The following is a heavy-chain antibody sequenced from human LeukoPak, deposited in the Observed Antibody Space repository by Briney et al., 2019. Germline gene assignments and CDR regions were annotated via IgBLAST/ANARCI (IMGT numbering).Heavy chain of an antibody. D-gene: IGHD2/OR15-2a*01. V-gene: IGHV3-21*06. CDR3: ARDRDTGEYYQYVMDV. CDR2: XSGSTNFI. CDR1: XXAXT. Sequence: XXAXTMNWXRQAPGKGXEWVSXXSGSTNFINYAGSVKGRFTISRDNAKNSLYLHMNSLRAEDRAVYYCARDRDTGEYYQYVMDVWGKGTTVTVSS. J-gene: IGHJ6*04.